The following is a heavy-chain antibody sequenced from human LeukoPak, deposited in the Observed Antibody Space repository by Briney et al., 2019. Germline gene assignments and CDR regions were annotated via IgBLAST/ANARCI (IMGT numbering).Heavy chain of an antibody. J-gene: IGHJ6*03. V-gene: IGHV3-30*01. CDR2: ISHDGVND. D-gene: IGHD5-18*01. Sequence: PGGSLRLSCAASGFTFRSHIMVWVRQAPGKGLEWVALISHDGVNDYYVDSVKGRFTVSRDTSENTLSLKMNSLRAEDTAVYYCARVGYSYSINDWSRTGLGAYPTKYYYYMDVWGKGTTVTVSS. CDR3: ARVGYSYSINDWSRTGLGAYPTKYYYYMDV. CDR1: GFTFRSHI.